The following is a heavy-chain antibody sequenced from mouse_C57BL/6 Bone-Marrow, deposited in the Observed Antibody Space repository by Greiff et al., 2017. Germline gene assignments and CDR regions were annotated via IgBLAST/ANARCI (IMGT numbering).Heavy chain of an antibody. J-gene: IGHJ3*01. V-gene: IGHV1-69*01. CDR3: ARDYYDYDDRFAY. CDR2: IDPSDSYP. D-gene: IGHD2-4*01. CDR1: GYTFTSYW. Sequence: QVQLQQPGAELVMPGASVKLSCKASGYTFTSYWMHWVKQRPGQGLEWIGVIDPSDSYPNYNQKFKGKSTLTVDKSSSTAYMQLSSLTSEDSAVYYCARDYYDYDDRFAYWGQGTLVTVSA.